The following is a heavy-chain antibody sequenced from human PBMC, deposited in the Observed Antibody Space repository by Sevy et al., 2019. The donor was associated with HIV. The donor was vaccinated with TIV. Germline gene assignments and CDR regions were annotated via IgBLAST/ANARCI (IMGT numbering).Heavy chain of an antibody. CDR2: IHYTGTT. V-gene: IGHV4-38-2*01. J-gene: IGHJ4*02. CDR3: ASHDWGREDY. D-gene: IGHD7-27*01. CDR1: GYSIISGYW. Sequence: SETLSLTCVVSGYSIISGYWWDWFRRPPGKGREGIGAIHYTGTTQYTPSLNRRVTVSADTSKNQFSLRLSSMTAADTAVYYCASHDWGREDYWGQGTLVTVSS.